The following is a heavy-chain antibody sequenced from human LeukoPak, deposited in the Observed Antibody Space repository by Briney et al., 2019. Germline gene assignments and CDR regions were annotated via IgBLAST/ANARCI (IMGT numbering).Heavy chain of an antibody. Sequence: GASVKVSCKASGYIFTGYYLHWARQAPGKGLEWMGWISAYNGNTNYAQKLQGRVTMTTDTSTSTAYMELRSLRSDDTAVYYCARDLTYDYVWGSYRPIMSPFDYWGQGTLVTVSS. CDR2: ISAYNGNT. CDR1: GYIFTGYY. J-gene: IGHJ4*02. CDR3: ARDLTYDYVWGSYRPIMSPFDY. V-gene: IGHV1-18*01. D-gene: IGHD3-16*02.